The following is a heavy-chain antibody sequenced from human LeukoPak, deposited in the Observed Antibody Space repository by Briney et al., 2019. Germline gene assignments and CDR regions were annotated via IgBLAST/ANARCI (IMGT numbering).Heavy chain of an antibody. CDR2: ISYDVSNK. Sequence: PGGSLRLSCAASGFTFSSYAMHWLRHAPGKGLEWVADISYDVSNKYYADSVKARFTISRDDAQNSLYLQMNSLRAEDTAVYYCAKNTWKSSDSGRGRMDVWGQGTTVTVSS. J-gene: IGHJ6*02. CDR3: AKNTWKSSDSGRGRMDV. CDR1: GFTFSSYA. D-gene: IGHD3-10*01. V-gene: IGHV3-30-3*02.